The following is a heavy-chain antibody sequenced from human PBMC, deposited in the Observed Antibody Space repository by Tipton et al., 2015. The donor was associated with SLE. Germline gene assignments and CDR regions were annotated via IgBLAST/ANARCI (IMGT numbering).Heavy chain of an antibody. CDR2: MHASGFT. D-gene: IGHD3/OR15-3a*01. V-gene: IGHV4-4*08. CDR1: GGPITSDY. Sequence: TLSLTCSVSGGPITSDYWTWIRQPPGKGLEWIGYMHASGFTKYNPSLPSRAAISVDTSKSEFSLNLMSVTAADTGVYYCAREGWRVDFHAFDIWGQGTMVTVSS. CDR3: AREGWRVDFHAFDI. J-gene: IGHJ3*02.